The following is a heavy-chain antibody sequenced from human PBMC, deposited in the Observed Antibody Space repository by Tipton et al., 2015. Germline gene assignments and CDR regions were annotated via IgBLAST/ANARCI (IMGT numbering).Heavy chain of an antibody. Sequence: GSLRLSCAASGFSFSSYSMNWVRQAPGEGLEWVSSISRSSRFIYYADSVKGRFTISRDNAKNSVYLQMNSLRAEDTAVYYCARDFEQWLEGVFDSWGQGTLVTVSS. D-gene: IGHD6-19*01. V-gene: IGHV3-21*01. CDR3: ARDFEQWLEGVFDS. CDR1: GFSFSSYS. CDR2: ISRSSRFI. J-gene: IGHJ4*02.